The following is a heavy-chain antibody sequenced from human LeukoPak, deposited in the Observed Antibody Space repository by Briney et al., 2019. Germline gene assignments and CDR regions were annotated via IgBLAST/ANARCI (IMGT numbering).Heavy chain of an antibody. J-gene: IGHJ4*02. CDR3: ATITIFGVAHDY. CDR1: GGSISSGSYY. Sequence: SETLSLTCTVSGGSISSGSYYWGWIRQPPGKGLEWIGSIDYTGTTYYNPSLKSRVTISVDTSKNQFSLKLSSVTAADTALYYCATITIFGVAHDYWGQGTLVTVSS. CDR2: IDYTGTT. D-gene: IGHD3-3*01. V-gene: IGHV4-39*01.